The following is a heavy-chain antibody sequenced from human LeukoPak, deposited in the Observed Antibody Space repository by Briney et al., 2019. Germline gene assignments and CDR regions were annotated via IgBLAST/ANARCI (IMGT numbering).Heavy chain of an antibody. CDR2: ISVYSGNT. CDR3: ARDGWSLGP. J-gene: IGHJ5*02. CDR1: GYTFASYG. Sequence: PVASVTVSCKASGYTFASYGVTWVRQAPGQGPEWMAWISVYSGNTEYAQKFQDRVTLTADTSTSTVYMELRSLRSDDTAVYYCARDGWSLGPWGQGTLVTVSS. V-gene: IGHV1-18*01. D-gene: IGHD2-8*01.